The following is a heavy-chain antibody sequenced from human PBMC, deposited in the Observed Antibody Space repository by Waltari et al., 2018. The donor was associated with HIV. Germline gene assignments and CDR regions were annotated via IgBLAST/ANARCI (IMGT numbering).Heavy chain of an antibody. D-gene: IGHD7-27*01. CDR2: MSPNSGNT. CDR3: ARGQNWGASYWYFDL. Sequence: QVQLVQSGAEVKKPGASVKVSCKASGYTFTSFDISWVRQASAHGLEWMGWMSPNSGNTGYAQKFQGRITMTRDTPTGTAYMELSSLRSEDTAVYYCARGQNWGASYWYFDLWGRGTLVTVSS. V-gene: IGHV1-8*01. CDR1: GYTFTSFD. J-gene: IGHJ2*01.